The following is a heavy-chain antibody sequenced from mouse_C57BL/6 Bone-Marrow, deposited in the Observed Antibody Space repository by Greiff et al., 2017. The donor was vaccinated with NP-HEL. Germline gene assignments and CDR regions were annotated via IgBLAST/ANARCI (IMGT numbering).Heavy chain of an antibody. J-gene: IGHJ2*01. Sequence: QVHVKQSGAELAKPGASVKLSCKASGYTFTSYWMHWVKQRPGQGLEWIGYINPSSGYTKYNQKFKDKATLTADKSSSTAYMQLSSLTYEDSAVYYCARWGTTVASIPGYWGQGTTLTVSS. CDR1: GYTFTSYW. V-gene: IGHV1-7*01. CDR2: INPSSGYT. D-gene: IGHD1-1*01. CDR3: ARWGTTVASIPGY.